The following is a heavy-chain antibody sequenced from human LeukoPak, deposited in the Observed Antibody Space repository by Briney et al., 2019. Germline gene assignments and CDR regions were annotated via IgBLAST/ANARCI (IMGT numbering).Heavy chain of an antibody. CDR1: GFTFSSYS. CDR2: ISSSSYI. J-gene: IGHJ4*02. Sequence: GGSLRLSCAAPGFTFSSYSMNWVRQAPGKGLEWVSSISSSSYIYYADSVKGRFTISRDNAKNSLYPQMNSLRAEDTAVYYCAIITIFGASWWGQGTLVTVSS. CDR3: AIITIFGASW. D-gene: IGHD3-3*01. V-gene: IGHV3-21*01.